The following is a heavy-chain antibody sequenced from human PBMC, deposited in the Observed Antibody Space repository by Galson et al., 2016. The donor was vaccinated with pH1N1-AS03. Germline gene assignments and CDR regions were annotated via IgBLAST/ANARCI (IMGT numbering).Heavy chain of an antibody. CDR1: GDSISGGSYF. CDR3: ARDRGDLDY. Sequence: TLSLTCTVSGDSISGGSYFWSWIRQPAGRGLEWIGRVYSTGRSNYNPSLSSRVTISLDTSKNQFSLKLTSVTAADTAVYLCARDRGDLDYWGQGALVTVSS. J-gene: IGHJ4*02. V-gene: IGHV4-61*02. CDR2: VYSTGRS. D-gene: IGHD5-12*01.